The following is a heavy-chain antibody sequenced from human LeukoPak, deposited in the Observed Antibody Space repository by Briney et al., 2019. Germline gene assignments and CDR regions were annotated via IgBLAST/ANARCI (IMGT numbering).Heavy chain of an antibody. J-gene: IGHJ6*02. CDR3: ARDGGDSLYGMDV. D-gene: IGHD2-21*01. V-gene: IGHV4-31*03. CDR1: GGSISSGVYC. CDR2: ICSSGSA. Sequence: PSETLSLTCTVSGGSISSGVYCWSWIRQRPGEGLQWIGYICSSGSAYYNPSLKSRVTMSIDTSNNQFSLKLNSVTAADTAVYYCARDGGDSLYGMDVWGQGTTVTVSS.